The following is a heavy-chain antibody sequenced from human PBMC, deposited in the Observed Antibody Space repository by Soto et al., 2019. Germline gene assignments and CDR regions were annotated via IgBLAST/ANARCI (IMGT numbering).Heavy chain of an antibody. CDR1: GFTFDYYA. V-gene: IGHV3-9*01. Sequence: GGSLRLSCAASGFTFDYYAMHWVRQAPGKGLEWVSGISWNSNSIGYADSVKGRFTISRDYAKNSLYLQMNSLRAEDTALYYCAKALSGYTYGPFDYWGQEPWSPSPQ. J-gene: IGHJ4*01. CDR2: ISWNSNSI. D-gene: IGHD5-18*01. CDR3: AKALSGYTYGPFDY.